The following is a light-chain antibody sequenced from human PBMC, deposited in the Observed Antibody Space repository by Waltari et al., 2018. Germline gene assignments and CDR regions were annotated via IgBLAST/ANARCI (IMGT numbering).Light chain of an antibody. CDR3: CSYTGSVV. CDR1: SSDVGDNNY. CDR2: DVS. V-gene: IGLV2-14*03. J-gene: IGLJ3*02. Sequence: QSALPQPASVSGSPGQSITISCTGTSSDVGDNNYVSWYQQHPGKVPRLLIYDVSNRPSGVSNRFSGSKSGNTASLTISGRQAEDEGDYYCCSYTGSVVFGGGTKLTVL.